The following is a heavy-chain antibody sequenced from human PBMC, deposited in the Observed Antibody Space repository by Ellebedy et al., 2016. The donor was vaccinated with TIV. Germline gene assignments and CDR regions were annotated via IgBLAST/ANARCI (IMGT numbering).Heavy chain of an antibody. Sequence: ASVKVSCKASGFTFTSFGISWVRQAPGHGLEWIGWISAYSGDTKYAQKLQGRVTMTTDTSTATAYMELRSLRSDDTAVYYCARVGWGYSGGEEYWGQGALVIVSS. CDR2: ISAYSGDT. D-gene: IGHD5-12*01. V-gene: IGHV1-18*01. CDR1: GFTFTSFG. CDR3: ARVGWGYSGGEEY. J-gene: IGHJ4*02.